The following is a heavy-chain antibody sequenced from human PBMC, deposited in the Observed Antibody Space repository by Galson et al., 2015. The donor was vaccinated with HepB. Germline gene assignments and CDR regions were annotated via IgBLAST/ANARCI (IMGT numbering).Heavy chain of an antibody. CDR3: ARVPLGQNYYDSSGYEWGLFDY. Sequence: SVKVSCKASGGTFSSYTISWVRQAPGQGLEWMGRIIPILGIANYAQKFQGRVTITADKSTSTAYMELSSLRSEDTAVYYCARVPLGQNYYDSSGYEWGLFDYWGQGTLVTVSS. CDR2: IIPILGIA. J-gene: IGHJ4*02. CDR1: GGTFSSYT. V-gene: IGHV1-69*02. D-gene: IGHD3-22*01.